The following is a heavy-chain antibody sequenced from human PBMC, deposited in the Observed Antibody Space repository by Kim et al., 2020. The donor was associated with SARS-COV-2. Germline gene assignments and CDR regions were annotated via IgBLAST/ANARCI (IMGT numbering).Heavy chain of an antibody. CDR2: ISSSSDYI. D-gene: IGHD3-10*01. CDR1: GFTFSSYS. V-gene: IGHV3-21*01. J-gene: IGHJ4*02. Sequence: GGSLRPSCAASGFTFSSYSMNWVRQAPGKGLEWVSSISSSSDYIYYADSLKGRFTISRDNAKNSLYLQMNSLRAEDTAVYYCARERFGEKDYWGQGTLVT. CDR3: ARERFGEKDY.